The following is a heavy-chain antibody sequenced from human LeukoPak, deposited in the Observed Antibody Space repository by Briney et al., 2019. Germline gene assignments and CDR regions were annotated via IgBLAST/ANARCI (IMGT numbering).Heavy chain of an antibody. Sequence: ASVKVSCKASGYNFCIFGMSWVRQAPGQGLEWMGWISANNGNTKYAQKLQGRVTMTTDTSTSTAYMELRSLRSDDTAVYYCARVGVVVPSAWFDPWGQGTLVTVSS. V-gene: IGHV1-18*01. CDR3: ARVGVVVPSAWFDP. CDR2: ISANNGNT. J-gene: IGHJ5*02. D-gene: IGHD2-2*01. CDR1: GYNFCIFG.